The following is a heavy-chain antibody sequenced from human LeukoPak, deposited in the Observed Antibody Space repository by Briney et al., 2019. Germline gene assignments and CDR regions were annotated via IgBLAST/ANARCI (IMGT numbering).Heavy chain of an antibody. J-gene: IGHJ4*02. D-gene: IGHD2-21*01. CDR1: GYTFTGYY. Sequence: ASVKVSCKASGYTFTGYYVHWVRQAPGQGLEWMGWINPNSGGTNYAQKFQGRVTMTRDTSISTAYMELSRLRSDDTAVYYCARLPDCGGDCYFFDYWGQGTLVTVSS. CDR3: ARLPDCGGDCYFFDY. CDR2: INPNSGGT. V-gene: IGHV1-2*02.